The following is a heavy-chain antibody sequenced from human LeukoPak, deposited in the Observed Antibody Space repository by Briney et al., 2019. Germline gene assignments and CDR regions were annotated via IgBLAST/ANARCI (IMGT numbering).Heavy chain of an antibody. CDR1: GFTFSSYG. V-gene: IGHV3-23*01. D-gene: IGHD6-19*01. J-gene: IGHJ3*02. CDR3: AKGSEQWLERGAFDI. Sequence: GGSLRLSCAASGFTFSSYGMHWVRQAPGKGLEWVSAISGSGGSIYYADSVKGRFTISSDNSKNTLYLQMNSLRVEDTAVYYCAKGSEQWLERGAFDIWGQGTMVTVSS. CDR2: ISGSGGSI.